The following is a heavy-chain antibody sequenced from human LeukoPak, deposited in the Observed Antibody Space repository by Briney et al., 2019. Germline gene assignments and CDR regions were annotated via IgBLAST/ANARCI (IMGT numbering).Heavy chain of an antibody. J-gene: IGHJ4*02. D-gene: IGHD2-2*01. CDR2: ISSSSSYI. Sequence: GGSLRLSCAASGFTFSSYSMNWVRQAPGKGLEWVSSISSSSSYIYYADSVKGRFTISRDNAKNTVYPQMNNLRAEDTAVYYCVSFYETYWGRGTLVTVSS. V-gene: IGHV3-21*01. CDR1: GFTFSSYS. CDR3: VSFYETY.